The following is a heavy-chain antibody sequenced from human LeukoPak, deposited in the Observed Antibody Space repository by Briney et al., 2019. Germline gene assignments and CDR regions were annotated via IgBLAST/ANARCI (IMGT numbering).Heavy chain of an antibody. Sequence: PPETLSLTCAVYGGSFSAYYWSWIRQSPGKGLEWIAEINHRGDTNYNPPVKSRVTISVDTSKNQFSLKVRSLTAADTAVYYCARGPTISETGYFDYWGQGTLVTVSS. CDR1: GGSFSAYY. CDR2: INHRGDT. V-gene: IGHV4-34*01. D-gene: IGHD1-1*01. J-gene: IGHJ4*03. CDR3: ARGPTISETGYFDY.